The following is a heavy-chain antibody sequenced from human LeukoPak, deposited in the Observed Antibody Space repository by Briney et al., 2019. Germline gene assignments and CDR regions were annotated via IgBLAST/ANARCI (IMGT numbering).Heavy chain of an antibody. CDR3: ARASVGYRDFRFDY. J-gene: IGHJ4*02. CDR2: INAGNGNT. D-gene: IGHD2-2*03. V-gene: IGHV1-3*01. CDR1: GYTFISYA. Sequence: ASVKASCKASGYTFISYAMHWVRQAPGQRLEWMGWINAGNGNTKYSQKFQGRVTITRDTSASTAYMELSSLRSEDTAVYYCARASVGYRDFRFDYWGQGTLVTVSS.